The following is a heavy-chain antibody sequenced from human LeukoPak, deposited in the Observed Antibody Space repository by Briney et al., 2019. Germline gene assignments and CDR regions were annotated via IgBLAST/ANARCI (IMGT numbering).Heavy chain of an antibody. CDR2: IRYDGSNK. J-gene: IGHJ4*02. CDR1: GFTFSSYG. V-gene: IGHV3-30*02. Sequence: GGSLRLSCAASGFTFSSYGMHWVRQPPGKGLEWVAFIRYDGSNKYYADSVKGRFTISRDNSRNTLHLQMNSLRAEDTAVYYCAKDNYDYGDYDGGDYWGQGTLVTVSS. CDR3: AKDNYDYGDYDGGDY. D-gene: IGHD4-17*01.